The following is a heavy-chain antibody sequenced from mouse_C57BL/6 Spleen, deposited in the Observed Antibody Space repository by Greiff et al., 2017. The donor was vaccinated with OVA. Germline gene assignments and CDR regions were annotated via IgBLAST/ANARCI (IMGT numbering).Heavy chain of an antibody. Sequence: VQLQQPGAELVMPGASVKLSCKASGYTFTSYWMHWVKQRPGQGLEWIGEIDPSDSYTNYNQKFKGKSTLTVDKSSSTAYMQLSSLTSEDSAVYYCARNYYGSSDGPVDYWGQGTTLTVSS. CDR3: ARNYYGSSDGPVDY. V-gene: IGHV1-69*01. CDR1: GYTFTSYW. D-gene: IGHD1-1*01. J-gene: IGHJ2*01. CDR2: IDPSDSYT.